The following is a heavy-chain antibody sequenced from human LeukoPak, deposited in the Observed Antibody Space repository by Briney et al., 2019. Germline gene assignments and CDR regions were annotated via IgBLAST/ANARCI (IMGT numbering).Heavy chain of an antibody. CDR3: ATAIPGVVVPAATGGGYYYYMDV. Sequence: GASVKVSCKVSGYTPTELSMHWVRQAPGKGLEWMGGFDPEDGETIYAQKFQGRVTMTEDTSTDTAYMELSSLRSEDTAVYYCATAIPGVVVPAATGGGYYYYMDVWGKGTTVTVSS. D-gene: IGHD2-2*01. CDR2: FDPEDGET. CDR1: GYTPTELS. J-gene: IGHJ6*03. V-gene: IGHV1-24*01.